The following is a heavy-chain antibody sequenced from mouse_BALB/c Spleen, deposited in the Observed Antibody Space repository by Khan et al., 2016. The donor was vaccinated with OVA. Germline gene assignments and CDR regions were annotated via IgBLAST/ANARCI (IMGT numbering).Heavy chain of an antibody. CDR2: ISSGGSYT. D-gene: IGHD1-1*01. V-gene: IGHV5-9-3*01. CDR3: ARHEDYYGSRPYFDY. CDR1: GITFSRYS. Sequence: EVKLVESGGGLVKPGGSLKLSCVASGITFSRYSMSWVRQTPEKRLEWVASISSGGSYTYYPDSVKGRFTLSRDNAENTLYLQMSRLRSEDTAIYYCARHEDYYGSRPYFDYWGQGTTLTVSS. J-gene: IGHJ2*01.